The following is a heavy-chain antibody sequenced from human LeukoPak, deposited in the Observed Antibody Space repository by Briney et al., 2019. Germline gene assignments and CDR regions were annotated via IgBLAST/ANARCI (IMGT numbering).Heavy chain of an antibody. CDR2: IYYSGST. CDR1: GGSISSYY. V-gene: IGHV4-59*01. CDR3: ARGRGRQWLVRWPWLDL. J-gene: IGHJ2*01. D-gene: IGHD6-19*01. Sequence: MTSETLSLTCTVSGGSISSYYWSWIRQPPGEGLEWIGYIYYSGSTNYNPSLKSRVTISVDTSKNQFSLKLSSVTAADTAVYYCARGRGRQWLVRWPWLDLWGRGTLVTVSS.